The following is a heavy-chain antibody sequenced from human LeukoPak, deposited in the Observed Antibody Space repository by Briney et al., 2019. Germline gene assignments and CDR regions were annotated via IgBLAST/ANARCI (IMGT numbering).Heavy chain of an antibody. CDR2: ISSSSSYI. CDR1: GFTFSSYS. D-gene: IGHD6-13*01. Sequence: GGSLRLSCAASGFTFSSYSMNWVRQAPGKGLEWVSSISSSSSYIYYADSVKGRFTISRDNAKNSLYLQMNSLRAEDTAVYYCARDWQQLADHFDYWGQGTLVTVSS. CDR3: ARDWQQLADHFDY. J-gene: IGHJ4*02. V-gene: IGHV3-21*01.